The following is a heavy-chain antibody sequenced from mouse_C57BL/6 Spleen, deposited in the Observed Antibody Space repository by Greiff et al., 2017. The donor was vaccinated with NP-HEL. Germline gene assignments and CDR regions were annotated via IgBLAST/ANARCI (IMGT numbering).Heavy chain of an antibody. D-gene: IGHD1-1*01. CDR2: IDPSDSYT. J-gene: IGHJ1*03. Sequence: QVQLQQPGAELVKPGASVKLSCKASGYTFTSYWMQWVKQRPGQGLEWIGEIDPSDSYTNYNQKFKGKATLTVDTSSSTAYMQLSSLTSEDSAVYYCAKRTTTVVATRYFDVWGTGTTVTVSS. CDR1: GYTFTSYW. CDR3: AKRTTTVVATRYFDV. V-gene: IGHV1-50*01.